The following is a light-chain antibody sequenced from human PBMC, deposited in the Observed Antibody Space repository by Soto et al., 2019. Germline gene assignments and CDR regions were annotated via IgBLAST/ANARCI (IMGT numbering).Light chain of an antibody. CDR2: GVS. J-gene: IGKJ5*01. V-gene: IGKV3-20*01. Sequence: EIVLTQSPGTLSLSPGERATLSCRASQSVSSYLAWYQQKPGQAPRLLIYGVSSRASGIPDRFFGSGSGTDFTLTINRLEPEDFAVYYCQQYANSPITFGQGTRPEIK. CDR3: QQYANSPIT. CDR1: QSVSSY.